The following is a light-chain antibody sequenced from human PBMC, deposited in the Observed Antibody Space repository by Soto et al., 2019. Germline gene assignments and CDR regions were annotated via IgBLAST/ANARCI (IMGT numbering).Light chain of an antibody. CDR3: QSYDSSLSGYV. CDR2: GNS. Sequence: QSALTQPPSVSGAPGQRVTISCTGSSSNIGAGYDVHWYQQLPGTAPKLLIYGNSNRPSGVPDRFSGSKSGTSASLAITGLQAEDEADYYCQSYDSSLSGYVFGTGTKATXL. V-gene: IGLV1-40*01. CDR1: SSNIGAGYD. J-gene: IGLJ1*01.